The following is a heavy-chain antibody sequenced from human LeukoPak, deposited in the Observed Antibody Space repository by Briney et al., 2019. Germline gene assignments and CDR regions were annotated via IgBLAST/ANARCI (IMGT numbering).Heavy chain of an antibody. V-gene: IGHV4-31*03. D-gene: IGHD3-10*01. CDR2: IYYSGST. CDR1: GGSISSGGYY. J-gene: IGHJ4*02. Sequence: SETLSLTCTVSGGSISSGGYYWSWIRQHPGKGLEWIGYIYYSGSTYYNPSLKSRVTISVDTSKNQFSLKLSSVTAADTAVYYCARHSYYGSGSYYNGPMGYWGQGTLVTVSS. CDR3: ARHSYYGSGSYYNGPMGY.